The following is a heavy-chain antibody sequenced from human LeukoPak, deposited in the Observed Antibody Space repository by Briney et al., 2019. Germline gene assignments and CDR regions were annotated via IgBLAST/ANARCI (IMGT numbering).Heavy chain of an antibody. CDR2: IYHSGST. J-gene: IGHJ3*02. D-gene: IGHD3-3*01. V-gene: IGHV4-30-2*01. Sequence: SQTLSLTCTVSGGSISSGGYYWSWIRQPPGKGLEWIGYIYHSGSTYYNPSLKSRVTISVDRSKNQFSLKLSSVTAADTAVYYCARDPDDFWSGYYTNDAFDIWGQGTMVTVSS. CDR1: GGSISSGGYY. CDR3: ARDPDDFWSGYYTNDAFDI.